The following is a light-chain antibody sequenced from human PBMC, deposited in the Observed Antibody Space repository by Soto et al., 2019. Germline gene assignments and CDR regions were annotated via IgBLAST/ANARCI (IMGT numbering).Light chain of an antibody. CDR3: QQYGLYT. CDR1: QSVSSSY. Sequence: EIVLTQSPGTLSLSPGERATLSCRASQSVSSSYLAWYQQKPGQAPRLLIYGASSRATGIPDRFSGSASGKDFTLTISRLEPEDFAVYYCQQYGLYTFGQGTKLEIK. V-gene: IGKV3-20*01. J-gene: IGKJ2*01. CDR2: GAS.